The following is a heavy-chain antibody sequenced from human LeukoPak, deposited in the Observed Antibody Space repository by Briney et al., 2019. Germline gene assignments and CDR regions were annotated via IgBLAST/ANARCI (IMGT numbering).Heavy chain of an antibody. Sequence: GASVKVSCKASGYTFTSYDINWVRQATGQGLERMGWMNPNSGNTGYAQKFQGRVTITRNTSISTAYMELSSLRSEDTAVYYCARGGSWIQLWLAFDIWGQGTMVTVSS. D-gene: IGHD5-18*01. J-gene: IGHJ3*02. V-gene: IGHV1-8*03. CDR1: GYTFTSYD. CDR2: MNPNSGNT. CDR3: ARGGSWIQLWLAFDI.